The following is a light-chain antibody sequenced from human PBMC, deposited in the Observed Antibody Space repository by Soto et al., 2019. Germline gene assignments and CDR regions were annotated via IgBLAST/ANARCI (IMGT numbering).Light chain of an antibody. V-gene: IGKV1-5*01. J-gene: IGKJ1*01. Sequence: DIQMTQSPSTLSASVGDRVTITCRASQNIERWLAWYQQKPGKAPKLLLYDVSSLESGVPSRFSGSGSGTEFILTINGLQPDDFATYFCQQFNSYSPGAFGQGTKVDIK. CDR3: QQFNSYSPGA. CDR2: DVS. CDR1: QNIERW.